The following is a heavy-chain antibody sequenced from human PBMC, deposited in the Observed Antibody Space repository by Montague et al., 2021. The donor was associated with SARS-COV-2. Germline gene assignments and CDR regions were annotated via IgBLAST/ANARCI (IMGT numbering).Heavy chain of an antibody. CDR1: GFTFSSYA. V-gene: IGHV3-23*01. CDR3: TRVREDDLGGPGWGHSWFDP. Sequence: SLRLSCAASGFTFSSYAMSWVRQAPGKGLEWVSTISISDGNTYYADSVKGRFTISRDKSKNTLYLQMNSLRAEDTAVYYCTRVREDDLGGPGWGHSWFDPWGQGSLVTVSS. CDR2: ISISDGNT. D-gene: IGHD6-19*01. J-gene: IGHJ5*02.